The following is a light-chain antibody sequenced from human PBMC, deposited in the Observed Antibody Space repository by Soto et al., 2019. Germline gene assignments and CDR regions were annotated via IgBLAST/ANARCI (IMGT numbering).Light chain of an antibody. CDR2: GVS. CDR3: SSYTSSTTLG. J-gene: IGLJ2*01. CDR1: SSDVGGYNS. Sequence: QSVLTQPASVSGSPGQSITISCTGTSSDVGGYNSVSWYQQHPGKAPKLMIYGVSNRPSGVSNRFSGSKSGNTASLTISGLQAEDEADYHCSSYTSSTTLGFGGGTKLTVL. V-gene: IGLV2-14*01.